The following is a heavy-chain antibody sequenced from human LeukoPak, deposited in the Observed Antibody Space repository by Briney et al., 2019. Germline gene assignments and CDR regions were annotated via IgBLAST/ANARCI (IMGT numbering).Heavy chain of an antibody. Sequence: SETLSLTCTVAGGSISSYYWSWIRQPAGKGLEWIGRIYTGGSTNYNPSLKSRVTISVDTSKNQFSLKLSSVTAADTAVYYCAREYSSGWYLYYFDYWGQGTLVTVSS. V-gene: IGHV4-4*07. J-gene: IGHJ4*02. CDR1: GGSISSYY. CDR3: AREYSSGWYLYYFDY. D-gene: IGHD6-19*01. CDR2: IYTGGST.